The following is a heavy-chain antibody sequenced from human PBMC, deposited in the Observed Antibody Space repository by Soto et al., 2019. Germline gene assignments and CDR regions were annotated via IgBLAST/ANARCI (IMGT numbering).Heavy chain of an antibody. CDR1: GFTFSSYA. Sequence: EVQLLESGGGLVQPGGSLRLSCAASGFTFSSYAMSWVRQAPGKGLEWVSAISGSGGSTYYADSVKGRFTISRDNSKNTLYLQMNSLRAEDTAVYYCAKSSTGNYYYYYYMDVWGKGTTVTVSS. D-gene: IGHD3-10*01. J-gene: IGHJ6*03. V-gene: IGHV3-23*01. CDR3: AKSSTGNYYYYYYMDV. CDR2: ISGSGGST.